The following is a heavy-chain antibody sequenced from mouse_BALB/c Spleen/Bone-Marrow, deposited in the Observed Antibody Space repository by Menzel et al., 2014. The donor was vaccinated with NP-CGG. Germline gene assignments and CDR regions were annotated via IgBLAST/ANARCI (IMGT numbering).Heavy chain of an antibody. J-gene: IGHJ2*01. D-gene: IGHD4-1*01. CDR2: IDPANEHT. Sequence: EVMLLESGAELVKPGASVKLSCTASGFNIKDTYIHWVKQRPEQGLEWIGRIDPANEHTKYDPNFQGKATITADTSSNTAYLQLSSLTSEDTAVYYCASLTGTFDYWGQGSTLTVSS. V-gene: IGHV14-3*02. CDR3: ASLTGTFDY. CDR1: GFNIKDTY.